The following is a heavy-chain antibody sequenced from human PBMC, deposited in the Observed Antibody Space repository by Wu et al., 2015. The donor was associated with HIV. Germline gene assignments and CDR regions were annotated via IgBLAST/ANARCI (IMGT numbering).Heavy chain of an antibody. V-gene: IGHV1-2*02. CDR3: TRSTFAGGSDTWYSFDK. D-gene: IGHD2-15*01. CDR2: INPNSGGT. CDR1: GYTFTGYY. J-gene: IGHJ4*02. Sequence: QVQLVQSGAEVKKPGASVKVSCKASGYTFTGYYMHWVRQAPGQGLEWMGWINPNSGGTNYAQKFQGRVTMTRDTSISTAYMELSNLKSEDTAVYFCTRSTFAGGSDTWYSFDKWGQGTLVSVSS.